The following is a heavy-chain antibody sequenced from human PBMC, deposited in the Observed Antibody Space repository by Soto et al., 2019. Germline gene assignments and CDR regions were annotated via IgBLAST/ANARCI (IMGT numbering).Heavy chain of an antibody. CDR1: GYSFTSYW. Sequence: PGESLKIFCKGSGYSFTSYWISWVRQMPGKGLEWMGRIDPSDSYTNYSPSFQGHVTISANKSISTAYLQWRRLKASDTAMYYCARHVRYCSSTSCYYYYGMDVWGQGTTVTVSS. CDR3: ARHVRYCSSTSCYYYYGMDV. J-gene: IGHJ6*02. V-gene: IGHV5-10-1*01. CDR2: IDPSDSYT. D-gene: IGHD2-2*01.